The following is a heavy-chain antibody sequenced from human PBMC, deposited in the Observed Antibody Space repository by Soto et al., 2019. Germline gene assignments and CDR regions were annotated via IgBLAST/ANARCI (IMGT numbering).Heavy chain of an antibody. CDR3: ARDVAHGYTENV. Sequence: QVQLQESGPGLVKPSQTLSLACTVSGGSVGSGEYYYSWFRQPPGKGLEWIGYIYDSGITNYTPSLEGRVTMSLDRSNNQVSLKLSSVTAADTAVYFCARDVAHGYTENVWGQGTMVTVSS. CDR2: IYDSGIT. CDR1: GGSVGSGEYY. J-gene: IGHJ3*01. V-gene: IGHV4-30-4*01. D-gene: IGHD5-18*01.